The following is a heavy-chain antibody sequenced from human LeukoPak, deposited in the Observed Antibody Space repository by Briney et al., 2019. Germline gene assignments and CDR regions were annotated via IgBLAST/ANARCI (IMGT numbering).Heavy chain of an antibody. CDR3: ARRAGAYSHPYEY. J-gene: IGHJ4*02. Sequence: GGSLRLSCTVSGFTVSSNSMSWVRQAPGKGLEWVSFIYSDNTHYSDSVKGRFTISRDNSKNTLYLQMNSLRAEDTAVYYCARRAGAYSHPYEYWGQGTLVTVSS. V-gene: IGHV3-53*01. CDR1: GFTVSSNS. D-gene: IGHD4/OR15-4a*01. CDR2: IYSDNT.